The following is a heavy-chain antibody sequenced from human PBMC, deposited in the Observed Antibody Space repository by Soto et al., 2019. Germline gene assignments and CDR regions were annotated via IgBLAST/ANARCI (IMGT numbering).Heavy chain of an antibody. D-gene: IGHD5-12*01. J-gene: IGHJ6*03. Sequence: PSETLSLTCTVSGGSISSYYWSWIRQPPGKGLEWIGYIYYSGSTNYNPSLKSRVTISVDTSKNQFSLKLCSVTAADTAVYYCTRGGRGYRRVYFYYYNMDDWGKGTTITLAS. CDR1: GGSISSYY. CDR3: TRGGRGYRRVYFYYYNMDD. CDR2: IYYSGST. V-gene: IGHV4-59*08.